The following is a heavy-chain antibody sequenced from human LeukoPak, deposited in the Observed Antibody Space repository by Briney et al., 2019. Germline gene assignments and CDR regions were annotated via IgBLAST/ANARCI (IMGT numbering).Heavy chain of an antibody. CDR3: ARSPDIQLWPTY. CDR2: IIPIFGTA. J-gene: IGHJ4*02. D-gene: IGHD5-18*01. V-gene: IGHV1-69*13. Sequence: SVKVSCKASGGTFSSYAISWVRQAPGQGLEWMGGIIPIFGTANYAQKFQGRVTITADESTSTAYMELSSLRSEDTAVYYCARSPDIQLWPTYWGQGTLVTVSS. CDR1: GGTFSSYA.